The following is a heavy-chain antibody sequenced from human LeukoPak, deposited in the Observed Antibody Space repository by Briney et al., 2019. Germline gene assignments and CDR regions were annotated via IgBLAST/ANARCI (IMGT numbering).Heavy chain of an antibody. CDR3: ARESDGDGYNSFDY. CDR2: ISSSGSTI. V-gene: IGHV3-48*03. D-gene: IGHD5-24*01. Sequence: PGGSLRLSCAASGFIFSSYEMNWVRQAPGKGLEWVSYISSSGSTIYYADSVKGRFTISRDNAKNSLYLQMNSLRAEDTAVYYCARESDGDGYNSFDYWGQGTLVTVSS. J-gene: IGHJ4*02. CDR1: GFIFSSYE.